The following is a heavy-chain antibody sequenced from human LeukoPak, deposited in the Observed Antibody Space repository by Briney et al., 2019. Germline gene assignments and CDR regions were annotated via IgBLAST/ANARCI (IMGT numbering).Heavy chain of an antibody. CDR2: IDPNSGGT. CDR1: GYTFTGYY. D-gene: IGHD3-10*01. V-gene: IGHV1-2*02. J-gene: IGHJ6*03. CDR3: ARAMVRGGQYYYYYYMDV. Sequence: ASVKVSCKASGYTFTGYYMHWVRQAPGQGLEWMGWIDPNSGGTNYAQKFQGRVTMTRDTSISTAYTELSRLRSDDTAVYYCARAMVRGGQYYYYYYMDVWGKGTTATVSS.